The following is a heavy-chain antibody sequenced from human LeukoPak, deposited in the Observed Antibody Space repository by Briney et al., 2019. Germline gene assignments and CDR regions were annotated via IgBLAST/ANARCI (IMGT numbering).Heavy chain of an antibody. CDR3: ARDRWELAFDY. Sequence: GGSLRLSCAASGFTFSSYSMNWVRQAPGKGLEWVSSISSSSSYIYYADSVKGRFTISRDNAKNSLYLQMNSLRAEDTAVYYCARDRWELAFDYWGQEPWSPSPQ. V-gene: IGHV3-21*01. CDR1: GFTFSSYS. D-gene: IGHD1-26*01. J-gene: IGHJ4*01. CDR2: ISSSSSYI.